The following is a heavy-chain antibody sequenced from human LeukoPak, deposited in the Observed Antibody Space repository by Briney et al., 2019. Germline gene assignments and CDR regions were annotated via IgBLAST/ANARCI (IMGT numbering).Heavy chain of an antibody. CDR3: AGGWMNWFDP. J-gene: IGHJ5*02. Sequence: SETLSLTCAVYGGSFSGYYWSWIRQPPGKGLEWIGEINHSGSTNYNPSLKSRVTISVDTSKNQFSLKLSSVTAADTAVYYCAGGWMNWFDPWGQGTLVTVSS. CDR2: INHSGST. V-gene: IGHV4-34*01. D-gene: IGHD2-2*03. CDR1: GGSFSGYY.